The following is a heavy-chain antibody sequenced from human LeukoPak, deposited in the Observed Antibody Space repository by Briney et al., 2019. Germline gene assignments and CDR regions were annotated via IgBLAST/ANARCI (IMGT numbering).Heavy chain of an antibody. CDR1: EFTFSSYG. J-gene: IGHJ4*02. CDR2: IRYDGSNK. V-gene: IGHV3-30*02. D-gene: IGHD3-10*01. CDR3: AKGTKDYHGSGNFYLSWDHFISR. Sequence: ESGGSLRLSCAASEFTFSSYGMHWVRQAPGKGLEWVASIRYDGSNKYYADSVKGRFTISRDNSKHTLYLQMNSLRAEDTAVYYCAKGTKDYHGSGNFYLSWDHFISRWGQGTLVTVSS.